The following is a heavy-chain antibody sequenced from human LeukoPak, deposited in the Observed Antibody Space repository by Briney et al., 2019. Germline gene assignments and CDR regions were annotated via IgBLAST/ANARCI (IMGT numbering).Heavy chain of an antibody. Sequence: GGSLRLSCAASGFTFSNYWMGWVRQAPGKGLEWVANINQDGSEKYYVDSVKGRLTISRDYPKNSLYLQVNSLRAEDTAVYYCAREGRPNAFDIWGQGTMVTVSS. V-gene: IGHV3-7*01. J-gene: IGHJ3*02. CDR1: GFTFSNYW. CDR3: AREGRPNAFDI. CDR2: INQDGSEK. D-gene: IGHD1-1*01.